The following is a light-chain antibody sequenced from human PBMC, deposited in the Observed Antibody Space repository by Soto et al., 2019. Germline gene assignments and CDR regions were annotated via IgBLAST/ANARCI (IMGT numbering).Light chain of an antibody. CDR2: GAS. J-gene: IGKJ1*01. CDR3: QQYYHWWT. V-gene: IGKV3-15*01. Sequence: EIVMAQSPATLSVSPGERATLSCRASQSVGSNLAWYQQKPGQAPRLLIYGASTRVTGIPARFSGSGSGTEFTLTISSLQSEDFAVYHRQQYYHWWTFGQGTKVDI. CDR1: QSVGSN.